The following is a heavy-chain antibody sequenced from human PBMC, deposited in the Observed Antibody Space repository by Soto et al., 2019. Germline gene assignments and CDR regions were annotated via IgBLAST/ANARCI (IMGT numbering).Heavy chain of an antibody. J-gene: IGHJ4*02. V-gene: IGHV1-3*01. CDR3: ARGMGPGDFDS. Sequence: QVHLVQSGAEVRTPGASAKVSCKASEYTSTRFHIHWVRQAPGQSLEWMGWINLGSGNTKSSQKFQDRVTITRDTSATTDYMEMSSLMSEDTAIYYCARGMGPGDFDSWGQGTLVTVSS. CDR2: INLGSGNT. CDR1: EYTSTRFH.